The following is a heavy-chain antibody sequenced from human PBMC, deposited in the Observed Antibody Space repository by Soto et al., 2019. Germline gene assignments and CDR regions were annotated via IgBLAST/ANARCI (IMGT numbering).Heavy chain of an antibody. V-gene: IGHV4-4*07. CDR3: ARGALLAGSYYEYYFDY. Sequence: SETLSFTCTVSGGSISSYYWSWIRQPAGKGLEWIGRIYTSGSTNYNPSLKSRVTMSVDTSKNQFSLKLSSVTAADTAVYYCARGALLAGSYYEYYFDYWGQGTLVTVSS. CDR1: GGSISSYY. CDR2: IYTSGST. J-gene: IGHJ4*02. D-gene: IGHD1-26*01.